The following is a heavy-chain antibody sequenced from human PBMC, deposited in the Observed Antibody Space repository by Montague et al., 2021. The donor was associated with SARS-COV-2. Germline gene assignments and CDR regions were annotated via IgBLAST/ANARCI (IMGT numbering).Heavy chain of an antibody. Sequence: SETLSLTCTVSGGSITRNYYWGWIRQPPGKGLEWVGSIYYSGTTFINPSLESRVTISVDASKNQFSLNLTSVTAADTAVYYWARPLVRGVPKAFDIWGQGALVIVSS. CDR3: ARPLVRGVPKAFDI. CDR1: GGSITRNYY. J-gene: IGHJ3*02. CDR2: IYYSGTT. D-gene: IGHD3-10*01. V-gene: IGHV4-39*01.